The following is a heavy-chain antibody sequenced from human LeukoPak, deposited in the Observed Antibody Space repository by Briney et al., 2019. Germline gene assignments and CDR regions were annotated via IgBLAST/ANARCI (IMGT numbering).Heavy chain of an antibody. CDR1: GFSLNNYA. J-gene: IGHJ4*02. CDR3: AKGGYDYIEVAYFDF. Sequence: GGSLRLSCAASGFSLNNYAMNWVRQAPGKGLEWVSIIIGSSGSTFYADSVRGRFTISRDNSKNTLYLQLNSLRLEDTAVYYCAKGGYDYIEVAYFDFWGQGTLVTVSS. V-gene: IGHV3-23*01. D-gene: IGHD5-12*01. CDR2: IIGSSGST.